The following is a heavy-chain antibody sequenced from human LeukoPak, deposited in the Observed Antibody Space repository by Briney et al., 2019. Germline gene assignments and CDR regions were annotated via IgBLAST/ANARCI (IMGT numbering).Heavy chain of an antibody. CDR3: AKDSHWILFDD. D-gene: IGHD2-2*03. J-gene: IGHJ4*02. CDR2: IRYDGSNK. Sequence: GGSLRLSCAASGFAASGFTFSTFGMHWVRQAPGKGLEWVAFIRYDGSNKYYADSVKGRFTISRDDSKNTLYLQMNSLRDEDTAVYYCAKDSHWILFDDWGQGTLVTVSS. CDR1: GFTFSTFG. V-gene: IGHV3-30*02.